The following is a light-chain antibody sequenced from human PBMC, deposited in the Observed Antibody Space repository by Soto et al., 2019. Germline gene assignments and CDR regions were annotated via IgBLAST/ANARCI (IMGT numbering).Light chain of an antibody. J-gene: IGKJ4*01. CDR1: QSIGSL. CDR3: QQFTTFLLT. V-gene: IGKV1-5*03. Sequence: DIPMTQSPPALSASVGDTVIITCRASQSIGSLLAWYQQKPGKAPKLLIYEASNLHNGVPSRFSGSGSGTEFTLTISSLQPDDFGTYYCQQFTTFLLTFGGGTKVEIK. CDR2: EAS.